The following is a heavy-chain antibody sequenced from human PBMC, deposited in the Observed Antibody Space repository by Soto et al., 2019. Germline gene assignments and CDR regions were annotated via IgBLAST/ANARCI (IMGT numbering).Heavy chain of an antibody. Sequence: SETLSLTCAVYGGSFSGYYWSWIRQPPGKGLEWIGEINHSGSTNYNPSLKSRVTISVDTSKNQFSLKLSSVTAAGTAVYYCARDIVVVVAASYNWFDPWGQGTLVTVPS. D-gene: IGHD2-15*01. V-gene: IGHV4-34*01. CDR2: INHSGST. CDR1: GGSFSGYY. J-gene: IGHJ5*02. CDR3: ARDIVVVVAASYNWFDP.